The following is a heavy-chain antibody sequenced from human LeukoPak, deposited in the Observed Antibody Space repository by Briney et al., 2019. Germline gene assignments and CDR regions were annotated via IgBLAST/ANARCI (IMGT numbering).Heavy chain of an antibody. D-gene: IGHD1-26*01. J-gene: IGHJ4*02. V-gene: IGHV1-46*01. CDR2: INPSSSTT. CDR3: ARDRYSGSYYFDY. CDR1: GYTFTSYY. Sequence: ASVKVSCKASGYTFTSYYIHWVRQAPGQGREWMGIINPSSSTTNYAQKFQGRVTMTRDTSTSTVYMELSSLRSEDTAVYYCARDRYSGSYYFDYWGQGTLVTVSS.